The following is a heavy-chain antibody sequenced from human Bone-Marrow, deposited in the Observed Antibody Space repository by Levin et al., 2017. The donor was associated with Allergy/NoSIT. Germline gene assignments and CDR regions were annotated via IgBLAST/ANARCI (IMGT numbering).Heavy chain of an antibody. CDR3: AKKKLLQYCSGGNCYSGWFDP. D-gene: IGHD2-15*01. V-gene: IGHV1-69*13. CDR1: GSTLSSYA. Sequence: SVKVSCKSSGSTLSSYAITWVRQAPGQGLEWMGDIIPIFGTTNYAQKFQGRVTITADESTTTAYMELSSLRSEDTAVYYCAKKKLLQYCSGGNCYSGWFDPWGQGTLVTVSS. CDR2: IIPIFGTT. J-gene: IGHJ5*02.